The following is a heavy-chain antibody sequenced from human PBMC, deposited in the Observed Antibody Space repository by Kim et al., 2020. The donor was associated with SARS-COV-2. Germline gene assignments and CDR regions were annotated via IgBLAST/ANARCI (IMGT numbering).Heavy chain of an antibody. CDR2: INGSGGIT. CDR3: AREERVDGYDILTGYLGVDY. Sequence: GGSLRLSCAASGFTFSDFYMSWIRQAPGKGLEWVSYINGSGGITYHADSVKGRFTISRDNAKDSLYLQMNSLRAEDTAVYYCAREERVDGYDILTGYLGVDYWGQGTLVTVSS. CDR1: GFTFSDFY. J-gene: IGHJ4*02. D-gene: IGHD3-9*01. V-gene: IGHV3-11*01.